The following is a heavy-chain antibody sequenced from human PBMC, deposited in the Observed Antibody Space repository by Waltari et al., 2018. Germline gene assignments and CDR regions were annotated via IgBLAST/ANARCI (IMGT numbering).Heavy chain of an antibody. D-gene: IGHD2-15*01. Sequence: QVQLQESGPGLVKPSGTLSLPCPVSGDSIRNNFFWSWVRQSPGKGLEWIGQVHQSGRSNYNPSLESRVTVSMDTSKNQFSLKMTSVTAADTAIYYCASDRGRGLYLDSWGQGTLVTVSP. V-gene: IGHV4-4*02. CDR3: ASDRGRGLYLDS. J-gene: IGHJ4*02. CDR2: VHQSGRS. CDR1: GDSIRNNFF.